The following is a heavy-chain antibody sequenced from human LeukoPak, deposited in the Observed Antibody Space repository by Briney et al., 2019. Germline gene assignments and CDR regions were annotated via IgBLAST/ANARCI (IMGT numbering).Heavy chain of an antibody. J-gene: IGHJ2*01. Sequence: ASVKVSCKASGYTFTGYYMHWVRQAPGQGLEWMGIINPSGGSTSYAQKFQGRVTMTRDTSTSTVYMELSSLRSEDTAVYYCARDRGWAAALNWYFDLWGRGTLVTVSS. D-gene: IGHD6-13*01. CDR3: ARDRGWAAALNWYFDL. CDR2: INPSGGST. CDR1: GYTFTGYY. V-gene: IGHV1-46*01.